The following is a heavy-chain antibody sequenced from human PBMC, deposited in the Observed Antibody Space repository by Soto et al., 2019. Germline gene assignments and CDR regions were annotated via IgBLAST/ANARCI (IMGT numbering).Heavy chain of an antibody. CDR1: GDSISSSSYY. D-gene: IGHD1-26*01. Sequence: PSETLSLTCTVSGDSISSSSYYWSWIRQPPGKGLEWIGYIYYSGSTYYNPSLKSRIIISVDTSKNQFSLKLNSVTAPDTAVYYCARGGSQIDYWGQGTLVTVSS. CDR3: ARGGSQIDY. CDR2: IYYSGST. J-gene: IGHJ4*02. V-gene: IGHV4-30-4*01.